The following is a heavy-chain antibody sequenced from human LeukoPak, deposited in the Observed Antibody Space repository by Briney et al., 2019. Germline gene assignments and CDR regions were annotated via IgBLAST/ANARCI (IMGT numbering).Heavy chain of an antibody. CDR3: ARDWLSKPYDAFDI. J-gene: IGHJ3*02. CDR2: ISSSSSYI. V-gene: IGHV3-21*01. CDR1: GFTFSSYS. D-gene: IGHD3-9*01. Sequence: PGGSLRLSCAASGFTFSSYSMNWVRQAPGKGLEWVSSISSSSSYIYYADSVKGRFTISRDNAKNSLYLQMNSLRAEDTAVYYCARDWLSKPYDAFDIWGQGTMVTVSS.